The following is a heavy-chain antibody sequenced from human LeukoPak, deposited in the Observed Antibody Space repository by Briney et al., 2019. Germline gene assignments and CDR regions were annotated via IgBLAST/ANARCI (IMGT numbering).Heavy chain of an antibody. Sequence: SETLSLTCTVSGGSITTSSYYWGWIRQPPGKGLEWIGIIYYSGSTYYNPSLKGRVTISVDTSKNQFSLKLSSVTAADTAVYYCAREGGDTSGYSYGRLGFDYWGQGTLVTVSS. CDR3: AREGGDTSGYSYGRLGFDY. J-gene: IGHJ4*02. CDR2: IYYSGST. V-gene: IGHV4-39*07. D-gene: IGHD5-18*01. CDR1: GGSITTSSYY.